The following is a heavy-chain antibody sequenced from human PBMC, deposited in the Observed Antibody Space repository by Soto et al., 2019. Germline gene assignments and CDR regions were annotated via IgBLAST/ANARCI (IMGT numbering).Heavy chain of an antibody. D-gene: IGHD2-2*03. Sequence: SVKVSCKASGGTFSSYAMSWVRQAPGQGLEWMGGIIPIFGTANYAQKFQGRVTITADESTSTAYMELSSLRSEDTAVYYCASGYCSSTSCPHYYYYGMDVWGQGTTVTLSS. V-gene: IGHV1-69*13. CDR3: ASGYCSSTSCPHYYYYGMDV. J-gene: IGHJ6*02. CDR1: GGTFSSYA. CDR2: IIPIFGTA.